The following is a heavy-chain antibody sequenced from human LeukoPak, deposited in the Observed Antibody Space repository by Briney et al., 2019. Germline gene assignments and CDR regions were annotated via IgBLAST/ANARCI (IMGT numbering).Heavy chain of an antibody. CDR2: VDYIDNT. V-gene: IGHV4-61*08. J-gene: IGHJ4*02. D-gene: IGHD1-26*01. CDR3: ARTQSQSGSYRYYFAY. Sequence: SETLSLTCTVSGASVGSAGYYWSWIRQPPGGGLEWIGYVDYIDNTNYNPSLKSRVTMSVNPSKNQFSLNPHSVTAADTAMYYCARTQSQSGSYRYYFAYWGQGTLVTVSS. CDR1: GASVGSAGYY.